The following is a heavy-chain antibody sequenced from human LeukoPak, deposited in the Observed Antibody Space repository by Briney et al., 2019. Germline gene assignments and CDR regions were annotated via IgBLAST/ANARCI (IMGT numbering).Heavy chain of an antibody. CDR1: GFTFRNAG. CDR2: IKSTTDGGTT. V-gene: IGHV3-15*01. D-gene: IGHD5-18*01. CDR3: AHRDTTMVRVDY. Sequence: GGSLRLSCAASGFTFRNAGMSWVRQAPGKGREWVGRIKSTTDGGTTDYAAPVKGRFTISRDDSKSTVYLQMSSLKTEDTAVYFCAHRDTTMVRVDYWGQGTLVTVSS. J-gene: IGHJ4*02.